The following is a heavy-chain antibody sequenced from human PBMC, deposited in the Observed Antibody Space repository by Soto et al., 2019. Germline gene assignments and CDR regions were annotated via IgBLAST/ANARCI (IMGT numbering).Heavy chain of an antibody. Sequence: SETLSLTCTVSGGSISSYYWSLIRQPPGKGLEWIGYIYYSGSTNYNPSLKIRVTISVDTSKNQFSLKLSSVTAADTAVYSFAGWVGDYTSRRSWDYGMDVWGRGTTVTFSS. V-gene: IGHV4-59*01. CDR3: AGWVGDYTSRRSWDYGMDV. CDR2: IYYSGST. CDR1: GGSISSYY. J-gene: IGHJ6*02. D-gene: IGHD4-17*01.